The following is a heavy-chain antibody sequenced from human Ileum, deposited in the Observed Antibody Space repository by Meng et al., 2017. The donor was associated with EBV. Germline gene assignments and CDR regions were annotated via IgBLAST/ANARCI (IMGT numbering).Heavy chain of an antibody. J-gene: IGHJ4*01. CDR3: ARGWDTAMDSG. CDR2: IYYSGTT. CDR1: GGSVIISSYH. Sequence: QESGLAPGNPAVTMSLTCTCSGGSVIISSYHWSWIRQPPGKGLEWIGYIYYSGTTNYIPSLESRVTISVDPSKNQFSLKLRSVAASDTAVYYCARGWDTAMDSGWGHGTLVTVSS. V-gene: IGHV4-61*01. D-gene: IGHD5-18*01.